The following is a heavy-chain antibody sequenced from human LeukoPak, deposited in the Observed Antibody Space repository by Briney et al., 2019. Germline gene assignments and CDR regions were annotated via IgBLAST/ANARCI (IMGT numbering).Heavy chain of an antibody. D-gene: IGHD3-3*01. J-gene: IGHJ4*02. Sequence: GESLKISCKGSGYTFTNYWIGWVRQVPGKGLEWMGVIYPGDSDTKYSPSFQGQVTISADKSISTAYLQWTSLKASDTAIYYCARQNDFRLDYWGQGTLVTVSS. CDR1: GYTFTNYW. V-gene: IGHV5-51*01. CDR3: ARQNDFRLDY. CDR2: IYPGDSDT.